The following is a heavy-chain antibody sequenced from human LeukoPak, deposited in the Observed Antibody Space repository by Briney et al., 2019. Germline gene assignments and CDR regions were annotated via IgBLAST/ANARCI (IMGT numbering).Heavy chain of an antibody. D-gene: IGHD3-10*01. CDR1: GFTFSSYS. Sequence: GGSLRLSCAASGFTFSSYSMNWVRQAPGKGLEGVSYISSSSSTIYYADSVKGRFTISRDNAKNSLYLQMNSLRAEDTAVYYCARDSVRRVASNYYYYYMDVWGKGTTVTVSS. CDR3: ARDSVRRVASNYYYYYMDV. J-gene: IGHJ6*03. CDR2: ISSSSSTI. V-gene: IGHV3-48*04.